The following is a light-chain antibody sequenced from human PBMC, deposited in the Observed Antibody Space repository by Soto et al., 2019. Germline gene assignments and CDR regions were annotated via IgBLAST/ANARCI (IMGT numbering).Light chain of an antibody. V-gene: IGKV3-20*01. Sequence: EIELTQSPGTLSLSPGERATLSCKASQSISSTLLAWYQQKTGQAPRLLIYSSSIRATGIPDRFSSSGSGTDFTLTISRLEPEDFAVYYCQQYDSSLITFGQGTRLEIK. CDR2: SSS. J-gene: IGKJ5*01. CDR3: QQYDSSLIT. CDR1: QSISSTL.